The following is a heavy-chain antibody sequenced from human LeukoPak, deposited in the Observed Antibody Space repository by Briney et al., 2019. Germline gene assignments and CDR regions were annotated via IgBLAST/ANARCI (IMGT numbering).Heavy chain of an antibody. CDR1: GGSISTYY. CDR3: ASVAGTRYYFDY. V-gene: IGHV4-59*12. CDR2: MYYSGST. Sequence: PSETLSLTCTVSGGSISTYYWNWIRQPPGKGLEWIGCMYYSGSTNYNPSLKSRVTMSVDKSKNQFSLKLSSVTAADTAVYYCASVAGTRYYFDYWGQGTLVTVSS. J-gene: IGHJ4*02. D-gene: IGHD6-13*01.